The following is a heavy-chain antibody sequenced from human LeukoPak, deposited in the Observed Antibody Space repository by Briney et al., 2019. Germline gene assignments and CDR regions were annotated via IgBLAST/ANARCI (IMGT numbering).Heavy chain of an antibody. CDR2: INPNSGGT. CDR3: ARVVVGGSSGYYASGEGDY. J-gene: IGHJ4*02. D-gene: IGHD3-22*01. CDR1: GYTFNSYY. Sequence: VSVKVSCKASGYTFNSYYMHWVRQAPGQGLEWMGWINPNSGGTNYVQKFQGRVTMTGDTSISTAYMELSRLRSDDTAVYYCARVVVGGSSGYYASGEGDYWGQGTLVTVSS. V-gene: IGHV1-2*02.